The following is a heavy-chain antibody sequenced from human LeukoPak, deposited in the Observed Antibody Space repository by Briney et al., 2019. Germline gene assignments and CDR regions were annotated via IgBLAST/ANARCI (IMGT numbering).Heavy chain of an antibody. V-gene: IGHV4-34*01. CDR1: GGSFSGYY. D-gene: IGHD3-22*01. CDR2: INHSGST. CDR3: ATTTWAHYYDSSGSRSAFDI. Sequence: SETLSLTCAVYGGSFSGYYWSWIRQPPGKGLEWIGEINHSGSTNYNPSLKSRVTISVDTSKNQFSLKLSSVTAADTAVYYCATTTWAHYYDSSGSRSAFDIWGQGTMVTVSS. J-gene: IGHJ3*02.